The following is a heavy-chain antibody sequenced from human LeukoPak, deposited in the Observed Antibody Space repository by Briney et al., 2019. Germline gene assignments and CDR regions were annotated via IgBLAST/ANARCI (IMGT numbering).Heavy chain of an antibody. V-gene: IGHV4-59*01. J-gene: IGHJ3*02. Sequence: SETLSLTCTVSGGSISSYYWSWIRQPPGKGLEWIGYIYYSGSTNYNPSLKSQVTISVDTSKNQFSLKLSSVTAADTAVYYCARKTPNSGSYSGAFDIWGQGTMVTVSS. CDR2: IYYSGST. CDR1: GGSISSYY. D-gene: IGHD1-26*01. CDR3: ARKTPNSGSYSGAFDI.